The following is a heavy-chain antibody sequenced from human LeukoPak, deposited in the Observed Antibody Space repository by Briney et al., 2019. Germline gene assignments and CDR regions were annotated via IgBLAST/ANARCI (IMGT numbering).Heavy chain of an antibody. CDR3: ASSITIFGVVDY. CDR2: IYSGGST. V-gene: IGHV3-53*01. Sequence: GGSLRLSCAASGFTVSSNYMSWVRQAPGKGLEWVSVIYSGGSTYYADSVKGRFTISRDNSKNTLYLQMNSLRAEDTAVYYCASSITIFGVVDYWGQGTLVTVSS. D-gene: IGHD3-3*01. CDR1: GFTVSSNY. J-gene: IGHJ4*02.